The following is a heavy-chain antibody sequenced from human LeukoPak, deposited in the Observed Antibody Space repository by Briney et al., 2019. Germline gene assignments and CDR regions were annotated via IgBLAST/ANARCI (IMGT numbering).Heavy chain of an antibody. CDR2: MKTDESGK. D-gene: IGHD1/OR15-1a*01. J-gene: IGHJ5*02. Sequence: GGSLRLSCAASGFTFSGSWMTWVRQAPGKGLEWVANMKTDESGKYYLDSVKGRFTISRDESKNSLYLQMNSLRAEDTAVYFCARLRGNTAILTWGQGTLVTVSS. CDR1: GFTFSGSW. V-gene: IGHV3-7*01. CDR3: ARLRGNTAILT.